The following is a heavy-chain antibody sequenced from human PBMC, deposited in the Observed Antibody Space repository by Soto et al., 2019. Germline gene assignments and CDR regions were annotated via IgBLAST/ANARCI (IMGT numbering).Heavy chain of an antibody. V-gene: IGHV4-38-2*01. Sequence: PSETLSLTCAVSGYSISSGYYWGWIRQPPGKGLEWIGSIYHSGNIYYNAPLKSRVSISVDTSKNQFSLELNSVTAADTAVYYCARKYSSSEVFDYWGQGSLVTVS. D-gene: IGHD6-6*01. J-gene: IGHJ4*02. CDR1: GYSISSGYY. CDR2: IYHSGNI. CDR3: ARKYSSSEVFDY.